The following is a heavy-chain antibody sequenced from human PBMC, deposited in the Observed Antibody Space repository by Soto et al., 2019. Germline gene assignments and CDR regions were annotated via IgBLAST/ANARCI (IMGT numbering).Heavy chain of an antibody. CDR2: ISAYNGNT. Sequence: ASVKVSCKASGYTFTSYGISWVRQAPGQGLEWMGWISAYNGNTNYAQKLQGRVTMATDTSTSTAYMELRSLRSDDTAVYYCARAGYCSSTSCYHWSHIDYWGQGTLVTVSS. V-gene: IGHV1-18*01. CDR3: ARAGYCSSTSCYHWSHIDY. J-gene: IGHJ4*02. D-gene: IGHD2-2*01. CDR1: GYTFTSYG.